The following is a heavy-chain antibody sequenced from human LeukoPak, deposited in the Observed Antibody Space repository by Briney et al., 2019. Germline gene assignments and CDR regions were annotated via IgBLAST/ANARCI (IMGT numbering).Heavy chain of an antibody. J-gene: IGHJ4*02. V-gene: IGHV2-70*11. CDR3: ARSQFGGGYYFDY. CDR2: IDWDDDK. CDR1: GFSLSTRGMC. Sequence: SGPTLVNPTQTLTLTCTFSGFSLSTRGMCVSWIRQPPGKALEWLARIDWDDDKYYSTSLKPRLTISKDTFKNQVVLTMTNMDPGDTATYYCARSQFGGGYYFDYWGQGTLVTVSS. D-gene: IGHD3-10*01.